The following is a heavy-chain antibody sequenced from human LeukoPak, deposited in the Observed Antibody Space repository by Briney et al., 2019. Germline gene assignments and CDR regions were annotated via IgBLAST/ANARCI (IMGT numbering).Heavy chain of an antibody. CDR1: GGPISSYY. D-gene: IGHD7-27*01. CDR2: IYYSGST. J-gene: IGHJ4*02. V-gene: IGHV4-59*12. Sequence: SETLSLTCTVSGGPISSYYWSWIRQPPGKGLEWIGYIYYSGSTNYNPSLKSRVTISVDTSKNQFSLKLSSVTAADTAVYYCARIPLGYWGQGTLVTVSS. CDR3: ARIPLGY.